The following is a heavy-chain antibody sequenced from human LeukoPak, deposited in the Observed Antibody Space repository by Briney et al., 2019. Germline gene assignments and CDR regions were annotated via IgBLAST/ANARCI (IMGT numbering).Heavy chain of an antibody. J-gene: IGHJ3*02. D-gene: IGHD3-3*01. CDR3: AKDLVGITIFGVVTEPDAFDI. CDR2: IRYDGSNK. V-gene: IGHV3-30*02. CDR1: GFTFSSYG. Sequence: GGSLRLSCAASGFTFSSYGMHWVRQAPGKGLEWVAFIRYDGSNKYYADSVKGRFTISRDNSKNTLYLQMNSLRAEDTAVYYCAKDLVGITIFGVVTEPDAFDIWGQGTMVTVSS.